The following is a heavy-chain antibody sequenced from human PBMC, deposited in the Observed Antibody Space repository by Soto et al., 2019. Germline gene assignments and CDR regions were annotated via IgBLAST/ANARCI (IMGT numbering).Heavy chain of an antibody. V-gene: IGHV3-74*01. CDR1: GFTFSSYW. CDR3: ARGHMLRGGSLEX. D-gene: IGHD3-10*01. J-gene: IGHJ4*02. Sequence: GGSLRLSCAASGFTFSSYWMHWVRQAPGKGLVWVSRIKSDGTSTTYADSVKGRFTISRDNAESTLFLQMNSLRAEDTAVYYCARGHMLRGGSLEXWGQGA. CDR2: IKSDGTST.